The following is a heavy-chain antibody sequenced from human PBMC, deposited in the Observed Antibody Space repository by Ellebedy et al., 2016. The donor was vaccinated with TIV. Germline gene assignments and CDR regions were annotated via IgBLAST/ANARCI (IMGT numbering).Heavy chain of an antibody. CDR1: GASITHPNHF. CDR2: TYYSGSA. CDR3: TRDNRGNCNTGSCYPVFAS. V-gene: IGHV4-31*03. J-gene: IGHJ5*01. Sequence: SETLSLTXTVSGASITHPNHFWTWIRQLPGTGLEWIGYTYYSGSASYNPSLKDRVSISVDTSKSQFSLSLTSVTAADTAVYYCTRDNRGNCNTGSCYPVFASWGQGILVTVSS. D-gene: IGHD2-15*01.